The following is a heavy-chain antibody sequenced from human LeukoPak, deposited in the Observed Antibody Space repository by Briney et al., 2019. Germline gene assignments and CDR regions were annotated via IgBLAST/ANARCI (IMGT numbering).Heavy chain of an antibody. CDR3: ARDSYGSGSYYPQGYYYMDV. J-gene: IGHJ6*03. D-gene: IGHD3-10*01. V-gene: IGHV4-4*07. Sequence: SETLSLTCTVSGGSISSYYWSWIRQPAGKGLEWIGRIYTSGSTNYNPPLKSRVTISVDKSKNQFSLKLSSVTAADTAVYYCARDSYGSGSYYPQGYYYMDVWGKGTTVTVSS. CDR2: IYTSGST. CDR1: GGSISSYY.